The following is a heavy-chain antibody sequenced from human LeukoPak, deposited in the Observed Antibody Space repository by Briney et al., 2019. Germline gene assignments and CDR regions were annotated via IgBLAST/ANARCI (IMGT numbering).Heavy chain of an antibody. V-gene: IGHV3-21*01. CDR1: GFTFSSYS. CDR3: ARDFSSSWYDVAWFDP. CDR2: ISSSSSYI. J-gene: IGHJ5*02. Sequence: PGGSLRLSCAASGFTFSSYSMNWVRQAPGKGLEWVSSISSSSSYIYYADSVKGRFTISRDNAKNSLYLQMNSLRAEDTAVYYCARDFSSSWYDVAWFDPWGQGTLVTVSS. D-gene: IGHD6-13*01.